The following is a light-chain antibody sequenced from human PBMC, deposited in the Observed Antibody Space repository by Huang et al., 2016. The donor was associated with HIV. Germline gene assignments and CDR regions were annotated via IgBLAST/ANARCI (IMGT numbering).Light chain of an antibody. V-gene: IGKV3-15*01. J-gene: IGKJ1*01. CDR3: QQYNNWPPWT. CDR2: GAS. CDR1: QSVSSN. Sequence: EIVMTQSPATLSVSPGERATLSCRASQSVSSNLAWYQQRHGQAPRLLIYGASTRATGIPARFSGNGSGTEFTLTISSLQSEDFAVYYCQQYNNWPPWTFGQGTKVEIK.